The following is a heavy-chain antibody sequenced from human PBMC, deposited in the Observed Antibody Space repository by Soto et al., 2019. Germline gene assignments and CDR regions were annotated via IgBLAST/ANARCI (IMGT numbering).Heavy chain of an antibody. CDR2: ISAYNGNT. J-gene: IGHJ4*02. CDR3: ARDMEIWFGELSNGFDY. V-gene: IGHV1-18*01. Sequence: GASVKVSCKATGYHFTSYGISWVRQAPGQGLEWMGWISAYNGNTNYAQKLQGRVTMTTDTSTSTAYMELRSLRSDDTAVYYCARDMEIWFGELSNGFDYWGQGTLVTVSS. CDR1: GYHFTSYG. D-gene: IGHD3-10*01.